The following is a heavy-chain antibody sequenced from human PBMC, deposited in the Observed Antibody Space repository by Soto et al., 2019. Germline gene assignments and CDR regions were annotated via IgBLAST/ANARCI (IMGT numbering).Heavy chain of an antibody. CDR1: GYTFTSYG. D-gene: IGHD1-26*01. CDR3: ARKEVGATLKDFDY. V-gene: IGHV1-18*01. CDR2: ISAYDGNT. J-gene: IGHJ4*02. Sequence: QVQLVQSGAEVKKPGASVKVSCKASGYTFTSYGVTWVRQAPGQGLEWMGWISAYDGNTNYAQKVQDRVTMTTDTSPSTAYMELKSLRSDDTAVYYCARKEVGATLKDFDYWGQGTLVTVSS.